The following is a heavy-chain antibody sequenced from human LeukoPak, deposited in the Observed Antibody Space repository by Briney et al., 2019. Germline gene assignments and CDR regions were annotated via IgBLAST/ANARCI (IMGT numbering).Heavy chain of an antibody. CDR1: GFTFSSNG. J-gene: IGHJ4*02. V-gene: IGHV3-30*02. CDR2: IRYNGSNE. D-gene: IGHD5-12*01. CDR3: AKTGYSGSAYGTWYFDY. Sequence: PGGSLRLSCATSGFTFSSNGLHWVRQAPGKGLEWVAFIRYNGSNEYCADSVKGRFTISRDNSKNTLYLQMNSLRTEDTAVYYCAKTGYSGSAYGTWYFDYWGQGTLVTVSS.